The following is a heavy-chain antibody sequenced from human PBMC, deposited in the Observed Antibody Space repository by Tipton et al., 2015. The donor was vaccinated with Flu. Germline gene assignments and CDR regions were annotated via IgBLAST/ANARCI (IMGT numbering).Heavy chain of an antibody. D-gene: IGHD4-23*01. J-gene: IGHJ4*02. CDR2: IYYSGST. CDR1: GGSISSSSYY. Sequence: TLSLTCTVSGGSISSSSYYWGWIRQPPGKGLEWIGSIYYSGSTYYNPSLKSRVTISVDTSKNQFSLKLSSVTAADTAVYYCARRALIGGRFDYWGQGTLVTVSP. CDR3: ARRALIGGRFDY. V-gene: IGHV4-39*01.